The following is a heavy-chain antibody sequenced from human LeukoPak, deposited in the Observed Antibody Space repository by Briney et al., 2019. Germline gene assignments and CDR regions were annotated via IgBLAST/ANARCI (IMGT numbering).Heavy chain of an antibody. CDR3: AKADGSWTYDP. CDR1: GFTFSSYT. J-gene: IGHJ5*02. Sequence: GGSLRLSCAASGFTFSSYTMHWIRQAPGKGLEWVSVIYSGGSTYYADSVKGRFTISRDNSKNTLFLQMNSLRAEDTAVYYCAKADGSWTYDPWGQGTLVTVSS. D-gene: IGHD5-24*01. V-gene: IGHV3-53*01. CDR2: IYSGGST.